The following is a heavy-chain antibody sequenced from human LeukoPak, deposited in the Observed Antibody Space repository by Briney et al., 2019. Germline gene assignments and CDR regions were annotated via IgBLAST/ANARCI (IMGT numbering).Heavy chain of an antibody. Sequence: PGGSLRLSCAASGFTFSSYSMNWVRQAPGKGLEWVSSISSSSSYIYYADSVKGRFTISRDNAKNSLYLQMNSLRAEDTAVYYCARAPPDFWSGYLYFDYWGQGTLVTVSS. J-gene: IGHJ4*02. CDR1: GFTFSSYS. CDR3: ARAPPDFWSGYLYFDY. D-gene: IGHD3-3*01. V-gene: IGHV3-21*01. CDR2: ISSSSSYI.